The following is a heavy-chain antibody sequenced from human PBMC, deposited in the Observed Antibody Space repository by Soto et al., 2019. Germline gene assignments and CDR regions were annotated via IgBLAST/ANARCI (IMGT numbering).Heavy chain of an antibody. V-gene: IGHV3-64D*06. CDR2: ISSNGGST. D-gene: IGHD3-22*01. CDR3: VKGQYYYDSSGYYNAFDI. J-gene: IGHJ3*02. Sequence: GGSLRLSCSASGFTFSSYAMHWVRQAPGKGLEYVSAISSNGGSTYYADSVKGRFTISRDNSKNTLYLQMSSLRAEDTAVYYCVKGQYYYDSSGYYNAFDIWGQGTMVTVSS. CDR1: GFTFSSYA.